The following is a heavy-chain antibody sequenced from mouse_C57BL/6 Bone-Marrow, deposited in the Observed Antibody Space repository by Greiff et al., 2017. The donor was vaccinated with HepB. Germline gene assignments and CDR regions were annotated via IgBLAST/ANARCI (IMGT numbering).Heavy chain of an antibody. D-gene: IGHD2-4*01. CDR3: ARGIYEYDGPGAMDY. CDR2: SRNKANDYTT. Sequence: EVKLVESGGGLVQSGRSLRLSCATSGFTFSDFYMEWVRQAPGKGLEWIAASRNKANDYTTEYSASVKGRFIVSRATSQSILYLQMHALRAESTAIYYCARGIYEYDGPGAMDYWGQGTSGTVSS. CDR1: GFTFSDFY. J-gene: IGHJ4*01. V-gene: IGHV7-1*01.